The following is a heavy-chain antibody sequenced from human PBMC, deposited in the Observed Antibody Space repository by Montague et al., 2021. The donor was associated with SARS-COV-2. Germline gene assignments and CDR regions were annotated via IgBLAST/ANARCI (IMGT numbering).Heavy chain of an antibody. CDR3: ARDDYTPGDYYYYYGMDV. J-gene: IGHJ6*02. V-gene: IGHV4-38-2*02. D-gene: IGHD4-11*01. CDR1: GYSINSGYY. CDR2: IYHSGST. Sequence: SETLSLTCTVSGYSINSGYYWGWIRQPPGKGLEWIGSIYHSGSTYYNPSLKSRVTISVGTSKNQFSLKLSSVTAADTAVYYCARDDYTPGDYYYYYGMDVWGQGTTVTGSS.